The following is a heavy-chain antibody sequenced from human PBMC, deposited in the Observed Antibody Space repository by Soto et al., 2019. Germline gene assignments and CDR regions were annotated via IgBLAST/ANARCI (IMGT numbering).Heavy chain of an antibody. J-gene: IGHJ6*03. CDR2: IYSGGST. V-gene: IGHV3-66*01. D-gene: IGHD5-18*01. CDR1: GFTVSSNY. CDR3: ARGGYSYGYYYYYYMDV. Sequence: EVQLVESGGGLVQPGGSLRLSCAASGFTVSSNYMSWVRQAPGKGLEWVSVIYSGGSTYYADSVKGRFTISRDNSKNTLYLQMNSLSAEDTAVYYCARGGYSYGYYYYYYMDVWGKGTTVTVSS.